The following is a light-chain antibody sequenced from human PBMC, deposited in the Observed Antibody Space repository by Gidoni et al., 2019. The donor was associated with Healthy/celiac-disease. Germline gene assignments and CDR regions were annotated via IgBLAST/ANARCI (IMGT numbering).Light chain of an antibody. CDR1: QSVSSY. CDR3: QQRSNWPPYT. J-gene: IGKJ2*01. CDR2: DAS. Sequence: VLTQSPATLSLSPGERATLSCRASQSVSSYLAWYQQKPGQAPRLLIYDASNRATGIPARFSGSGSGTDFTLTISSLEPEDFAVYYCQQRSNWPPYTFGQGTKLEIK. V-gene: IGKV3-11*01.